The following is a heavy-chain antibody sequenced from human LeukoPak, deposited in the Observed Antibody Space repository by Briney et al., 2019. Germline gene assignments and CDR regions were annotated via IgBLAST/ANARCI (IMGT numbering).Heavy chain of an antibody. D-gene: IGHD3-10*02. CDR3: AELGITMIGGV. V-gene: IGHV3-23*01. CDR1: GFTFSSSA. CDR2: ISGSGDRT. Sequence: GGSLRLSCAASGFTFSSSAMSWVRQAPGKGLEWVSTISGSGDRTYYADSVKGRFTISRDNSKNSLYLQMNSLRAEDTAVYYCAELGITMIGGVWGKGTTVTISS. J-gene: IGHJ6*04.